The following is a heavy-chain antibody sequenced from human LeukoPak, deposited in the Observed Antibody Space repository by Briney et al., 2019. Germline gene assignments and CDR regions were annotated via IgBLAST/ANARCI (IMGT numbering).Heavy chain of an antibody. J-gene: IGHJ5*02. V-gene: IGHV4-59*01. CDR2: IYYSGNT. Sequence: SETLSLTCTVSGGSISSYYWSWIRQPPGKGLEWIGYIYYSGNTNYNPSLKSRLTMSVDTSKNQFSLKLSSVTAADTAVYYCARDLGYCSTTSCYTWFDPWGQGTLVIVSS. CDR3: ARDLGYCSTTSCYTWFDP. D-gene: IGHD2-2*02. CDR1: GGSISSYY.